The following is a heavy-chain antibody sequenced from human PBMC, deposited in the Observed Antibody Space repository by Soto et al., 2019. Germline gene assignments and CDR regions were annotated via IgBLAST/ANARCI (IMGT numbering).Heavy chain of an antibody. D-gene: IGHD6-6*01. V-gene: IGHV3-21*01. CDR3: ARDWMDLRAARPNYFDY. Sequence: PGGSLRLSCAASGFTFSSYSMNWVRQAPGKGLEWVSSISSSSSYIYYADSVKGRFTISRDNAKNSLYLQMNSLRAEDTAVYYCARDWMDLRAARPNYFDYCGQGPLVTVYS. CDR1: GFTFSSYS. J-gene: IGHJ4*02. CDR2: ISSSSSYI.